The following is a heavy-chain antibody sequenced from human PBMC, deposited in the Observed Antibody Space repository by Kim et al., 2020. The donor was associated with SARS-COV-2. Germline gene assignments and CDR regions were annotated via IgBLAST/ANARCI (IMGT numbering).Heavy chain of an antibody. CDR1: GFSFSNYG. J-gene: IGHJ4*02. CDR3: AKESIDSSGYYIDY. CDR2: IWYDGSNK. V-gene: IGHV3-33*06. D-gene: IGHD3-22*01. Sequence: GGSLRLSCVASGFSFSNYGMHWVRQAPGKGLEWVAVIWYDGSNKYYADSVKGRFTISRDNSKNTLYLQMNSLRAEDTAVYYCAKESIDSSGYYIDYWGQG.